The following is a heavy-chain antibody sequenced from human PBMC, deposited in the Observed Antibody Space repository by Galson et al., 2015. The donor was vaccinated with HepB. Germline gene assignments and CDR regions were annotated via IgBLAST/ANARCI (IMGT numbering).Heavy chain of an antibody. CDR1: GFTFNSYW. Sequence: LRLSCAASGFTFNSYWMHWVRQAPGKGLVWVSRIKSDGSTTSYADSVKGRFTISRDNAKNTLYLQVDSLRAEDTAVYYCARFGAADATASDYWGRGTLVTVSS. CDR3: ARFGAADATASDY. J-gene: IGHJ4*02. V-gene: IGHV3-74*01. D-gene: IGHD6-13*01. CDR2: IKSDGSTT.